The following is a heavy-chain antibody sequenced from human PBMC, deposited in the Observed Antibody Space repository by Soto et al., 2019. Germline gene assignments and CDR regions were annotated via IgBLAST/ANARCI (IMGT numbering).Heavy chain of an antibody. Sequence: QVQLVQAGAEVKKPGASVKVSCKASGYTFTGYYIHWVRQAPGQGLEWMGWINHNSGGTNYAQTFQGWVTMTRDTSISTAYMELSRLRSDDTAVYYCVRGGGMATVPTRDFDDWGQGTLVTVSS. V-gene: IGHV1-2*04. CDR3: VRGGGMATVPTRDFDD. CDR1: GYTFTGYY. J-gene: IGHJ4*02. D-gene: IGHD4-4*01. CDR2: INHNSGGT.